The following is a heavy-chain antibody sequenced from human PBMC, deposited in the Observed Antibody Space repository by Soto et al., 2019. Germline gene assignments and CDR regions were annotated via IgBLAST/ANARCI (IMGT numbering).Heavy chain of an antibody. V-gene: IGHV4-59*04. Sequence: PSETLSLTCTVSGGSISSYYWSWIRQPPGKGLEWIGSIYYSGSTYYNPSLKSRFTISRDNAKNSLYLQMNSLRAEDTAVYYCARHYCSGGTCLFGPWGQGTLVTVSS. D-gene: IGHD2-15*01. CDR3: ARHYCSGGTCLFGP. CDR1: GGSISSYY. J-gene: IGHJ5*02. CDR2: IYYSGST.